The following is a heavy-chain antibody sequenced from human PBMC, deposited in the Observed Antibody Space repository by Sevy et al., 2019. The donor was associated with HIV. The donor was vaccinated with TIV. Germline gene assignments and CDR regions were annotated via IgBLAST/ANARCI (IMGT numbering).Heavy chain of an antibody. CDR3: ARGDELNSYHYGMDV. Sequence: SQTLSLTCAISGDSVSTSSATWNWFRQSPSRGLEWLGRTYYRSKWYSDYEVSVKGRVTINPDTSKNQFSLHLESMTPEDTAVYFCARGDELNSYHYGMDVWGQGTTVTVSS. J-gene: IGHJ6*02. D-gene: IGHD1-7*01. V-gene: IGHV6-1*01. CDR2: TYYRSKWYS. CDR1: GDSVSTSSAT.